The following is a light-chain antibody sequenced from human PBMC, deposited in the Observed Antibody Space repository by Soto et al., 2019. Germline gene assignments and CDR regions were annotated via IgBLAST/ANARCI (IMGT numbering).Light chain of an antibody. CDR3: CSYVGTPL. Sequence: QSALTPPPSVSGSPGQSVTISCTGTSGDVDPYNYVSWYQQHPGRAPKLVIYDVNMRPSGVPDRFSGSKSGDTSSLTISGLQAEDEADYYCCSYVGTPLVGGGTKLTVL. J-gene: IGLJ2*01. CDR1: SGDVDPYNY. CDR2: DVN. V-gene: IGLV2-11*01.